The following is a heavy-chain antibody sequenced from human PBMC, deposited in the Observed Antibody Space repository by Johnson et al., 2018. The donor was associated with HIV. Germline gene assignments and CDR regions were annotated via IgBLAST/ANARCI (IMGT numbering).Heavy chain of an antibody. CDR3: ARGRDRSSSRDAFDI. J-gene: IGHJ3*02. CDR1: GFTFSSYA. Sequence: QVQLVESGGGVVQPGRSLRLSCAASGFTFSSYAMHWVRQAPGKGLEWVSVIWDDGSSKYYADSVKGRFTISRDNSKNTLYLQMNSLIPEDTAVYYCARGRDRSSSRDAFDIWGQGTMVTVSS. CDR2: IWDDGSSK. V-gene: IGHV3-33*01. D-gene: IGHD6-13*01.